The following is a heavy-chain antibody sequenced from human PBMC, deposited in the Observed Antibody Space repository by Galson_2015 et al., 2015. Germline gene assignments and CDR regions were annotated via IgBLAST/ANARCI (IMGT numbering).Heavy chain of an antibody. V-gene: IGHV1-2*04. CDR1: GYTFTGYY. CDR2: INPNSGGT. CDR3: ARSVGYGDYLYAFDI. D-gene: IGHD4-17*01. J-gene: IGHJ3*02. Sequence: SVKVSCKASGYTFTGYYMHWVRQAPGQGLEWMGWINPNSGGTNYAQKFQGWATMTRDTSISTAYMELSRLRSDDTAVYYCARSVGYGDYLYAFDIWGQGTMVTVSS.